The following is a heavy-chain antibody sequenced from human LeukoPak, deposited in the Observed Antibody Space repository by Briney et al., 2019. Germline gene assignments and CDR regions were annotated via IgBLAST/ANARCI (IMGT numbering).Heavy chain of an antibody. D-gene: IGHD5-18*01. CDR3: ARRRGYSYGYTVRGWYFDL. CDR2: INHSGST. CDR1: GGSFSGYY. Sequence: SETLSLTCAVYGGSFSGYYWSWIRQPPGKGLEWIGEINHSGSTNYNPSLKSRVTISVDTSKNQFSLKLSSVTAADTAVYYCARRRGYSYGYTVRGWYFDLWGRGTLVTVFS. J-gene: IGHJ2*01. V-gene: IGHV4-34*01.